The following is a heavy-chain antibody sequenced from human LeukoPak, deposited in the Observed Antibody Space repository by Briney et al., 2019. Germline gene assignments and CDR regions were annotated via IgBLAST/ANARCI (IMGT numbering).Heavy chain of an antibody. CDR2: IYYSGST. Sequence: PSETLSLTCTVSGGSISSSSYYWGWIRQPPGKGLKWIGSIYYSGSTYYNPSLKSRVTISVDTSKNQFSLKLSSVTAADTAVYYCARCSKYYGSGSYYYLNWFDPWGQGTLVTVSS. CDR3: ARCSKYYGSGSYYYLNWFDP. J-gene: IGHJ5*02. CDR1: GGSISSSSYY. V-gene: IGHV4-39*07. D-gene: IGHD3-10*01.